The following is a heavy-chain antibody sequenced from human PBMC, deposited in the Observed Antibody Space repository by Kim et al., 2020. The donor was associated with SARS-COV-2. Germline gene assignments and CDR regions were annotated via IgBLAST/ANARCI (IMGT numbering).Heavy chain of an antibody. CDR3: ARVRGGLKVAAAVFDY. CDR2: INHSGST. Sequence: SETLSLTCAVYGGSFSGYYWSWIRQPPGKGLEWIGEINHSGSTNYNPSLKSRSTIAVDTSKNQFSLKLSSVTAADTAVYYWARVRGGLKVAAAVFDYWGQGTLVTFSS. J-gene: IGHJ4*02. D-gene: IGHD6-13*01. V-gene: IGHV4-34*01. CDR1: GGSFSGYY.